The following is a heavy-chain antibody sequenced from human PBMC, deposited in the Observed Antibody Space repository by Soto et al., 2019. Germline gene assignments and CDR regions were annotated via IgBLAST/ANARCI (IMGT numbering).Heavy chain of an antibody. CDR2: IYYSGST. CDR1: GGSISSSSYY. Sequence: SETLSLTCTVSGGSISSSSYYWGWIRQPPGKGPEWIGSIYYSGSTYYNPSLKSRVTISVDTSKNQFSLKLSSVTAADAAVYYCARHIIVARAFDIWGQGTMVTVSS. V-gene: IGHV4-39*01. CDR3: ARHIIVARAFDI. J-gene: IGHJ3*02. D-gene: IGHD3-22*01.